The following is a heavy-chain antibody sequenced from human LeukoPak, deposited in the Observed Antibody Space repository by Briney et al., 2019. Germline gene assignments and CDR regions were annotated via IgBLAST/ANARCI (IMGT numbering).Heavy chain of an antibody. CDR1: GFTLSSYV. Sequence: GGSLRLSCAASGFTLSSYVMTWVRQAPGKGLEWVSGISGSGGSTYYADSVKGRFTISRDISKNTLYLQMNSLRAEDTAVYYCARHLTYGGWNSWGQGTLVTVSS. D-gene: IGHD4-23*01. CDR2: ISGSGGST. CDR3: ARHLTYGGWNS. V-gene: IGHV3-23*01. J-gene: IGHJ4*02.